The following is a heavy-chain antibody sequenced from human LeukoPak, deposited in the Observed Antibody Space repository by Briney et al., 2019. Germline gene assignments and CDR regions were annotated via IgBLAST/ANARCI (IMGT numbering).Heavy chain of an antibody. V-gene: IGHV3-23*01. CDR2: IFPSGDEI. D-gene: IGHD3-10*01. CDR1: GFTFSTFA. J-gene: IGHJ3*02. Sequence: GGSLRLSCAASGFTFSTFAMIWVRQPPGKGLEWVSSIFPSGDEIHYADSVRGRFTISRDNSKSTLSLQMNRLRAEDTAMYYCARVGWFGSKGALHDAFDIWGQGTMVTVSS. CDR3: ARVGWFGSKGALHDAFDI.